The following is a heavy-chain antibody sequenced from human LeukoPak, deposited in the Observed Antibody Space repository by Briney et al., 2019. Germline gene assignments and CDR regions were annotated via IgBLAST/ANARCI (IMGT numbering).Heavy chain of an antibody. J-gene: IGHJ6*02. CDR3: ARVGSRPRGFNYYYYGMDV. CDR1: GGSFSSSSYY. D-gene: IGHD3-10*01. CDR2: IYYSGST. Sequence: SETLSLTCAVYGGSFSSSSYYWGWIRQPPGKGLEWIGSIYYSGSTNYNPSLKSRVTISVDTSKNQFSLKLSSVTAADTAVYYCARVGSRPRGFNYYYYGMDVWGQGTTVTVSS. V-gene: IGHV4-39*07.